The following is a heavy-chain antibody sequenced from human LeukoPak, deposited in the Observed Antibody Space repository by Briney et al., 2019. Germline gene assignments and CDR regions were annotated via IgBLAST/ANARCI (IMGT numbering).Heavy chain of an antibody. CDR3: AKRGYCSGGRCYSFHFDY. J-gene: IGHJ4*02. V-gene: IGHV3-30*18. Sequence: AGGSLRLSCAASGFTFSSHGMHWVRQAPGKGLEWVALMSYDGTNKVYADSVKGRFTISRDNSKNTLYLEMNNLRAEDTAVYYCAKRGYCSGGRCYSFHFDYWSQGTLVTVSS. CDR2: MSYDGTNK. CDR1: GFTFSSHG. D-gene: IGHD2-15*01.